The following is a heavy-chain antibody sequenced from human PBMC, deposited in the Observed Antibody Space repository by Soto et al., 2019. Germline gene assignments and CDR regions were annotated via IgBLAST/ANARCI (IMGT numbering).Heavy chain of an antibody. D-gene: IGHD2-2*01. V-gene: IGHV3-48*01. CDR3: ASLHCSSTSCPANY. J-gene: IGHJ4*02. CDR2: ISSTSSTI. CDR1: GFTFSSYL. Sequence: HPGGSLRLSCAASGFTFSSYLMNWVRQAPGKGLEWVSSISSTSSTIYYADSVKGRFTISRDNAKNSLYLQMSSLRADDTAVYYCASLHCSSTSCPANYWGQGTPVTVSS.